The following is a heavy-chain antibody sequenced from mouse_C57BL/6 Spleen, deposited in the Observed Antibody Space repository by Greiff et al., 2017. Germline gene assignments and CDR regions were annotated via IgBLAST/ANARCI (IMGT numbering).Heavy chain of an antibody. CDR1: GYTFTSYW. CDR2: IYPGSGST. J-gene: IGHJ4*01. Sequence: QVQLQQPGAELVKPGASVKMSCKASGYTFTSYWITWVKQRPGQGLEWIGDIYPGSGSTNYNEKFKSKATLTVDTSSSPAYMQLSSLTSADSAVYYCARGYSKYAMDYWGKGTAVTVSS. D-gene: IGHD2-5*01. V-gene: IGHV1-55*01. CDR3: ARGYSKYAMDY.